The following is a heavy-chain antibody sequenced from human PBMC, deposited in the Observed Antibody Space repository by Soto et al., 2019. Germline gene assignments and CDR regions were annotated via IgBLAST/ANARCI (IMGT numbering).Heavy chain of an antibody. J-gene: IGHJ6*02. CDR2: ISSSSSTI. CDR1: GFTFSSYS. CDR3: ARDGGYCSSTSCYVSYYYYGMDV. D-gene: IGHD2-2*01. Sequence: ESGGGLVQPGGSLRLSCAASGFTFSSYSMNWVRQAPGKGLEWVSYISSSSSTIYYADSVKGRFTISRDNAKNSLYLQMNSLRDEDTAVYYCARDGGYCSSTSCYVSYYYYGMDVWGQGTTVTVSS. V-gene: IGHV3-48*02.